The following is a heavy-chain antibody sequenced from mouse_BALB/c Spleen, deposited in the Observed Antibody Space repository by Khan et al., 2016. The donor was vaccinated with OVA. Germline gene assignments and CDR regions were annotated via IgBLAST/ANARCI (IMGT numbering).Heavy chain of an antibody. CDR3: AIRDYFDY. J-gene: IGHJ2*01. V-gene: IGHV1S137*01. CDR1: GYTFTDYS. Sequence: QVQLQQSRPELVRPGVSVKISCKGSGYTFTDYSMHWVKQSHAKSLEWIGVISTDSVNTNYNQKFKGKATLTVDKSSSTAYMELARMTSEDSAIYYCAIRDYFDYWGQGTTLTVSS. CDR2: ISTDSVNT.